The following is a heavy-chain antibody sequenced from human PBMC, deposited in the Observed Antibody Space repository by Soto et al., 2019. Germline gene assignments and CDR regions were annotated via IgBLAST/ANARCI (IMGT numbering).Heavy chain of an antibody. D-gene: IGHD6-25*01. Sequence: QVHLVQSGAEMKKPGSSVKVSCKVSGGDLTNSGISWVRQAPGQGLEWMGGIFPLVAMVDYSQKFQGRVTITAAEPTNTPYMDLGSLTSEATAVYYCAKEDGAAFNSWGQGTLVIVSS. V-gene: IGHV1-69*12. CDR3: AKEDGAAFNS. CDR1: GGDLTNSG. J-gene: IGHJ5*01. CDR2: IFPLVAMV.